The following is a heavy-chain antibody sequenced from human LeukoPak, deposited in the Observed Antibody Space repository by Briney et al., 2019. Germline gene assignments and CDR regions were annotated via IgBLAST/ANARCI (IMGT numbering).Heavy chain of an antibody. CDR1: GFTFSSYS. CDR2: SSSSSSTI. CDR3: AAQFYDFWSGYSPSPLDY. J-gene: IGHJ4*02. D-gene: IGHD3-3*01. V-gene: IGHV3-48*02. Sequence: GSLRLSCAASGFTFSSYSMNCVRQAPAKGREWGSCSSSSSSTIYYADSVKGRFTISRDNAKNSLYLQMNSLRDEDTAVYYCAAQFYDFWSGYSPSPLDYWGQGTLVTVSS.